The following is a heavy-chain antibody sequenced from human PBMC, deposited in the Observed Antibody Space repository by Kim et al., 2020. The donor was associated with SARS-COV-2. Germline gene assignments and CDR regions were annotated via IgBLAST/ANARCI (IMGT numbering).Heavy chain of an antibody. D-gene: IGHD3-16*01. CDR3: VRERMGGAFDM. CDR1: GFTFSAYD. J-gene: IGHJ3*02. Sequence: PGGSLRLSCATSGFTFSAYDMNWVRQAPGKGLEWFSFITKSSNTIYYADSVEGRFTISRDNAKNSLFLQMDSLRDEDTALYYCVRERMGGAFDMWCQGTMVSLSS. CDR2: ITKSSNTI. V-gene: IGHV3-48*02.